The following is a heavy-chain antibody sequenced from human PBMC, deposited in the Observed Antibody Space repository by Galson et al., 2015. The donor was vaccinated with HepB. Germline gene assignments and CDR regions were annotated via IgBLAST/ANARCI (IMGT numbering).Heavy chain of an antibody. CDR1: GFTFRSYS. J-gene: IGHJ3*02. CDR3: ARDRNGSNFLGSIRRGAHAFDI. D-gene: IGHD4-23*01. Sequence: SLRLSCAAAGFTFRSYSMNWVRQAPGKGLEWVSSISSSSSYIYYADSVKGRFTISRDNAKNSLYLQMNSLRAEDTAVYYCARDRNGSNFLGSIRRGAHAFDIWGQGTMVTVSS. CDR2: ISSSSSYI. V-gene: IGHV3-21*01.